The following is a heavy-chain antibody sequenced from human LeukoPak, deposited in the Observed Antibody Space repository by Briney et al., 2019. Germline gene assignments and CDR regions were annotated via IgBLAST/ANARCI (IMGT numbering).Heavy chain of an antibody. CDR2: TYYRSKWYN. Sequence: SQTLSLTCAISGDSVSSNSAAWNWIRQSPSRGLEWLGMTYYRSKWYNYYAVSVKSRITINPDTSKNQFSLQLNSVTPEHTAVYYCARDSQGLTYDSSGYYALLDYWRRGTVAIVSS. V-gene: IGHV6-1*01. CDR1: GDSVSSNSAA. J-gene: IGHJ4*02. CDR3: ARDSQGLTYDSSGYYALLDY. D-gene: IGHD3-22*01.